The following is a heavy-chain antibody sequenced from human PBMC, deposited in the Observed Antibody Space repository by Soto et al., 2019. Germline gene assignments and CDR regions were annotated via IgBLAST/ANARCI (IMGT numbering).Heavy chain of an antibody. Sequence: QVQLVESGGGVVQPGRSLRLSCAASGFTFSSYGMHWVRQAPGKGLEWVAVIWYDGSNKYYADSVKGRFTISRDNSKNTLYLQMNSLRAEDTAVYYCAREGHYHYGMDVWGQGTTVTVSS. V-gene: IGHV3-33*01. CDR3: AREGHYHYGMDV. J-gene: IGHJ6*02. CDR1: GFTFSSYG. CDR2: IWYDGSNK.